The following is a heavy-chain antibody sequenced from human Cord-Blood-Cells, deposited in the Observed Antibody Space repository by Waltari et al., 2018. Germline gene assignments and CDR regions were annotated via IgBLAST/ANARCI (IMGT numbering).Heavy chain of an antibody. Sequence: EVQLVESGGGLVQPGGSLRLSCAASGFTFSSYWMHWVRQAPGKGLVWVSRINRDGSSTSYADSVKGRFTISRDNGKNTLYLQMNSLRAEDTAVYYCARSIRLPTVTTYYYYYGMDVWGQGTTVTVSS. CDR3: ARSIRLPTVTTYYYYYGMDV. CDR1: GFTFSSYW. D-gene: IGHD4-17*01. V-gene: IGHV3-74*01. CDR2: INRDGSST. J-gene: IGHJ6*02.